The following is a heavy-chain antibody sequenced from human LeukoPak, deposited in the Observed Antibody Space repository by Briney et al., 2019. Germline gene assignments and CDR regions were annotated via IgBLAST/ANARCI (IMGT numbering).Heavy chain of an antibody. V-gene: IGHV3-23*01. CDR1: GFTFSTYP. CDR3: AKERTQTTSFDY. D-gene: IGHD2/OR15-2a*01. CDR2: ISGSGGST. Sequence: GGSLRLSCAASGFTFSTYPMNWVRQAPGKGLEWVSTISGSGGSTYYADSVKGRFTISRDNSKDTLYLQMNRLRADDTAIYYCAKERTQTTSFDYWGQGTLVTVSS. J-gene: IGHJ4*02.